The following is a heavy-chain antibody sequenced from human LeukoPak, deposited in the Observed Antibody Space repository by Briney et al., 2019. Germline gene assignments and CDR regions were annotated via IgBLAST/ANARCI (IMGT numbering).Heavy chain of an antibody. J-gene: IGHJ4*02. V-gene: IGHV4-34*01. D-gene: IGHD2-2*01. CDR1: GGSFSGYY. CDR2: INHSGST. CDR3: ARSRGYCSSTSCYKSPLGY. Sequence: SETLPLTCAVYGGSFSGYYWSWIRQPPGKGLEWIGEINHSGSTNYNPSLKSRVTISVDTSKNQFSLKLSSVTAADTAVYYCARSRGYCSSTSCYKSPLGYWGQGTLVTVSS.